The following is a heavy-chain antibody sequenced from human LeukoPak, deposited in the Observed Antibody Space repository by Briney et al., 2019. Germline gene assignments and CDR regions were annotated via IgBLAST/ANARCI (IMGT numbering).Heavy chain of an antibody. D-gene: IGHD4-23*01. Sequence: TLSLTCTVSGGSISSSSYYWGWIRQPPGKALEWLARIDWDDDKYYSTSLKTRLTISKDTSKNQVVLTMTNMDPVDTATYYCARRLISRYGGCYFDYWGQGTLVTVSS. CDR3: ARRLISRYGGCYFDY. CDR1: GGSISSSSYY. J-gene: IGHJ4*02. CDR2: IDWDDDK. V-gene: IGHV2-70*11.